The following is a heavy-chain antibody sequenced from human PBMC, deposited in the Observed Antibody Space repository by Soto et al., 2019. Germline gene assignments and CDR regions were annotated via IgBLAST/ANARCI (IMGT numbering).Heavy chain of an antibody. CDR3: AKARAEATSLVLRYFDWLGAFDI. J-gene: IGHJ3*02. CDR1: GFTFSSYA. CDR2: ISGSGGST. Sequence: GGSLRLSCAASGFTFSSYAMSWVRQAPGKVLEWVSAISGSGGSTYYADSVKGRFTISRDNSKNTLYLQMNSLRAEDTAIYYCAKARAEATSLVLRYFDWLGAFDIWGQGTMVTVSS. D-gene: IGHD3-9*01. V-gene: IGHV3-23*01.